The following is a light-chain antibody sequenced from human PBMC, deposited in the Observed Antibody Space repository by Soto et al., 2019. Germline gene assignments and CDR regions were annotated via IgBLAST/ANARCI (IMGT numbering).Light chain of an antibody. CDR2: LGS. CDR1: QSLLHSSGYNH. J-gene: IGKJ1*01. V-gene: IGKV2-28*01. Sequence: DIVMTQSPLSLPVTPGEPASISCRSSQSLLHSSGYNHLDWYLQKPGQSPQLLIYLGSTRASGVPDRFSGSGSGTDFTLKISRVEAEDVGVYYCMQSLHFPWTFGQGTKVEIK. CDR3: MQSLHFPWT.